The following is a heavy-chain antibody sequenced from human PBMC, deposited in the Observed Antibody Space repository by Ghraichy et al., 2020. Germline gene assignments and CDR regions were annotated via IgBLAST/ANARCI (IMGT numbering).Heavy chain of an antibody. V-gene: IGHV4-34*01. Sequence: SETLSLTCAVYGGSFSGYYWSWIRQPPGKGLEWIGEINHSGSTNYNPSLKSRVTISVDTSKNQFSLKLSSVTAADTAVYYCARGGYSYGYSLGPAPFDYWGQGTLVTVSS. J-gene: IGHJ4*02. D-gene: IGHD5-18*01. CDR3: ARGGYSYGYSLGPAPFDY. CDR2: INHSGST. CDR1: GGSFSGYY.